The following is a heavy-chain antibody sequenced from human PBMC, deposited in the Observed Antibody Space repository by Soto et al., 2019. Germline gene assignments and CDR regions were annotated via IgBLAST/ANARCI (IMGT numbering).Heavy chain of an antibody. D-gene: IGHD3-16*01. CDR1: ISNFKDYA. J-gene: IGHJ4*02. V-gene: IGHV3-23*01. CDR3: AKIKGAITFLHFDT. Sequence: PGGSLRLSCVGSISNFKDYAMAWVRQAPGKGLEWVSALTETGGSTYYAASVKGRFTISRDNSRNTVYLQMDRLRVADTAVYYCAKIKGAITFLHFDTWGQGTQVTVSS. CDR2: LTETGGST.